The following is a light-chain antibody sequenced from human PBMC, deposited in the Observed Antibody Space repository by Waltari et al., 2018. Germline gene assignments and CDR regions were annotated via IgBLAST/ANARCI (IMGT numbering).Light chain of an antibody. CDR1: QGISSY. V-gene: IGKV1-17*01. Sequence: IPMTPSLSSLSSSVGTTVTITCRASQGISSYLNWFQQKPGKAPKLLIYAATTLQSGVPSRFSGSGSGTEFTLTISSLQPEDFAAYYCLQHNSYPLTFGGGTKVEIK. CDR3: LQHNSYPLT. CDR2: AAT. J-gene: IGKJ4*01.